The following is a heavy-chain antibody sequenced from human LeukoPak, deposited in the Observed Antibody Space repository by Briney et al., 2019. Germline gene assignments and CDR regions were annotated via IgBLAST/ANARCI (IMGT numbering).Heavy chain of an antibody. D-gene: IGHD1-1*01. CDR3: ARGRHNNC. CDR2: MSPTSGNT. CDR1: GYTFTIYD. Sequence: GASVSVSSTASGYTFTIYDISWVRQAPGQGLEWMGWMSPTSGNTGYAQKFQGRVIMTRNTSISTACMELSSLRSEDTAVYYCARGRHNNCWGQGTMVTVSS. V-gene: IGHV1-8*01. J-gene: IGHJ3*01.